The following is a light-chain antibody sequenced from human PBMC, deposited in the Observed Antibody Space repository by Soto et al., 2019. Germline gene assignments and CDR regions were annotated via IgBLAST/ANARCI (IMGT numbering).Light chain of an antibody. CDR1: QSVNSN. CDR3: QQRGDWPPIT. J-gene: IGKJ5*01. Sequence: IVVTQSPATLPLSPGDRATLSCRATQSVNSNLAWYHQKPGQAPRLLIYGASTRTTGITARFSGSGSGTDFILTSSSLEPEDFAVYYCQQRGDWPPITFGQGTRLEIK. CDR2: GAS. V-gene: IGKV3-11*01.